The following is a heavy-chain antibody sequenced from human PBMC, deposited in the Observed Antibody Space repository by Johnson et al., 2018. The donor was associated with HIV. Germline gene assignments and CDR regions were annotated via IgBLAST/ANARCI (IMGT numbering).Heavy chain of an antibody. D-gene: IGHD3-22*01. Sequence: QLVESGGGVVQPGRSLRLSCAASGFTISSYAMHWVRQAPGKGLEWVAVISYDGSNKYYAESVKGRFTISRDNYKNTLFLKMNSLRAEDTAVYYWARGSSGRRDDVFDIWGQGTMVTVSS. CDR1: GFTISSYA. CDR2: ISYDGSNK. CDR3: ARGSSGRRDDVFDI. J-gene: IGHJ3*02. V-gene: IGHV3-30-3*01.